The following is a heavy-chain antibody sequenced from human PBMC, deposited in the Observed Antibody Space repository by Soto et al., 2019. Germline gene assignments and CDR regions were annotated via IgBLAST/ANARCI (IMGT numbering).Heavy chain of an antibody. Sequence: PSATLSLTCTVSGGSISSYYWSWIRQPPGKGLEWIGYIYYSGSTNYNPSLKSRVTISVDTSKNQFSLKLSSVTAADTAVYYCARRYGYSCDYWGQGTLVTVS. J-gene: IGHJ4*02. CDR2: IYYSGST. V-gene: IGHV4-59*08. CDR3: ARRYGYSCDY. CDR1: GGSISSYY. D-gene: IGHD1-1*01.